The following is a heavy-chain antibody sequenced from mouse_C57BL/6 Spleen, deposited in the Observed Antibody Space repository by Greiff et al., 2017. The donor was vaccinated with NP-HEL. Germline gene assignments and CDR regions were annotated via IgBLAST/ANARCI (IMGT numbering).Heavy chain of an antibody. J-gene: IGHJ3*01. Sequence: VQLQQSGGDLVKPGGSLKLSCAASGFTFSSYGMSWVRQTPDKRLEWVATISSGGSYTYYPDSVKGRFTISRDNAKNTLYLQMSSLKSEDTAMYYCARHVYSEGWFAYWGQGTLVTVSA. CDR1: GFTFSSYG. CDR2: ISSGGSYT. V-gene: IGHV5-6*01. D-gene: IGHD2-1*01. CDR3: ARHVYSEGWFAY.